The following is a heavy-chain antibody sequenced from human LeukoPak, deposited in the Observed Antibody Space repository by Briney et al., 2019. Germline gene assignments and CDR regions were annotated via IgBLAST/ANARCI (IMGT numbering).Heavy chain of an antibody. V-gene: IGHV1-2*02. CDR1: GYTFTGYY. CDR3: ARDRIVATTGLDY. Sequence: ASVKVSCKASGYTFTGYYMHWVRQAPGQGLEWMGWINPNSGGTNYAQKFQGRVTMTRDTSISTAYMELSRLRSDDTAVYYCARDRIVATTGLDYWGQGTLVTVSS. CDR2: INPNSGGT. D-gene: IGHD5-12*01. J-gene: IGHJ4*02.